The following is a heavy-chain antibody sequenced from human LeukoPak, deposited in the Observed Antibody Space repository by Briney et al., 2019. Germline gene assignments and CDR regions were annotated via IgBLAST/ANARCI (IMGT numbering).Heavy chain of an antibody. CDR1: GFTFSSYA. V-gene: IGHV3-23*01. CDR3: AKDGSSSTHWEPAAHTHDAFDI. J-gene: IGHJ3*02. CDR2: ISGSGGST. D-gene: IGHD6-13*01. Sequence: GGSLRLSCAASGFTFSSYAMSWVRQAPGKGLEWVSAISGSGGSTYYADSVKGRFTVSRDNSKNTLYLQMNSLRAEDTAVYYCAKDGSSSTHWEPAAHTHDAFDIWGQGTMVTVSS.